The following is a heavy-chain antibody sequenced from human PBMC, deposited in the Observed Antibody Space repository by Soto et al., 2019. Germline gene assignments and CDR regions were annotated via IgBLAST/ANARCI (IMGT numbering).Heavy chain of an antibody. J-gene: IGHJ3*02. CDR2: ISYDGSNK. Sequence: GGSLRLSCAASGFTFSSYGMHWVRQAPGKGLEWVAVISYDGSNKYYADSVKGRFTISRDNSKNTLYLQMNSLRAEDTAVYYCAKVGRDYYGSGIGGAFDIWGQGTMVTVSS. V-gene: IGHV3-30*18. CDR1: GFTFSSYG. D-gene: IGHD3-10*01. CDR3: AKVGRDYYGSGIGGAFDI.